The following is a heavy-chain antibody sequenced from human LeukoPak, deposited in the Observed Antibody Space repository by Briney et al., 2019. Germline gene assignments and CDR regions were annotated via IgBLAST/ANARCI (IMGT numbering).Heavy chain of an antibody. V-gene: IGHV4-38-2*02. CDR2: IYHSGST. CDR3: ARASYYYYDSSGYYDY. J-gene: IGHJ4*02. Sequence: PSETLSLTCTVSGYSISSGYYWGWIRQPPGKGLEWIGSIYHSGSTYYNPSLKSRVTISVDTSKNQFSLKLSSVTAADTAVYYCARASYYYYDSSGYYDYWGQGTLVTVSS. CDR1: GYSISSGYY. D-gene: IGHD3-22*01.